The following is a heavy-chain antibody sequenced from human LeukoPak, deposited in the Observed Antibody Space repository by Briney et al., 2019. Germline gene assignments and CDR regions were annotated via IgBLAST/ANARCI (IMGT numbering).Heavy chain of an antibody. D-gene: IGHD5-12*01. CDR1: GGSISSSSYY. CDR2: IYYSGST. J-gene: IGHJ4*02. Sequence: SETLSLTCTVSGGSISSSSYYWGWIRQPPGKGLEWIGSIYYSGSTYYNPSLKSRVTISVDTSKNQFSLKLSSVTAADTAVYYCASGRYSGYDWEGHYFDYWGQGTLVTVSS. CDR3: ASGRYSGYDWEGHYFDY. V-gene: IGHV4-39*01.